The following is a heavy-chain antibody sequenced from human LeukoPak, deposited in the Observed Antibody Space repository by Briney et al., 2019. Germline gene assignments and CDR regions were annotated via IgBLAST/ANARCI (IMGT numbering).Heavy chain of an antibody. CDR2: IYYSGST. V-gene: IGHV4-39*01. J-gene: IGHJ4*02. D-gene: IGHD3-16*02. Sequence: SETLSLTCTVSGGSISSSSYYWGWIRQPPGKGREWIGSIYYSGSTYYNPSLKSRFTISVDTSKNQFSLKLSSVTAADTAVYYCASLIGTVPGDYWGQGTLVTVSS. CDR3: ASLIGTVPGDY. CDR1: GGSISSSSYY.